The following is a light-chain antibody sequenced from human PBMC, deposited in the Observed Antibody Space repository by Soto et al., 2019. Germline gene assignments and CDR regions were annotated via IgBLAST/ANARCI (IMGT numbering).Light chain of an antibody. CDR1: SSNIGAGHD. CDR3: QSYDSSLSGSEV. V-gene: IGLV1-40*01. Sequence: ALTQPPSVSGAPGQRVTISCTGSSSNIGAGHDVHWYQHLPGTAPKLLIYGNGNRPSGVPDRFSGSKSGTSASLAITGLQAEDEADYYCQSYDSSLSGSEVFGTGTKVTVL. CDR2: GNG. J-gene: IGLJ1*01.